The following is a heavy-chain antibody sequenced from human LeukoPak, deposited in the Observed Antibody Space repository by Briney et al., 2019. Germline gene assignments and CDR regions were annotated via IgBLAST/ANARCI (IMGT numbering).Heavy chain of an antibody. Sequence: GGSLRLSCAAAGFTFSSYAMSWVRQAPGKGLEWDSAISGSGGSTYYADSVTGRFTISRDNSKNTLYLQMNSLGAEDTAVYYCAKDLREAYCGGDCYPDSDAFDIWGQGTMVTVSS. CDR3: AKDLREAYCGGDCYPDSDAFDI. V-gene: IGHV3-23*01. CDR2: ISGSGGST. J-gene: IGHJ3*02. D-gene: IGHD2-21*01. CDR1: GFTFSSYA.